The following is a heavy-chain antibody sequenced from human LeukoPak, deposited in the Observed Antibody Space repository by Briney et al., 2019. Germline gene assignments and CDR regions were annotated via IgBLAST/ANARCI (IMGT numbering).Heavy chain of an antibody. CDR2: INHSGST. D-gene: IGHD2-2*01. V-gene: IGHV4-34*01. CDR3: AAMEGY. CDR1: GGSFRGYY. Sequence: SETLSLTCAVYGGSFRGYYWSWIRQPPGKGLEWIGEINHSGSTNYNPSLKSRVTISVDTSKNQFSLKLSSVTAADTAVYYCAAMEGYWGQGTLVTVSS. J-gene: IGHJ4*02.